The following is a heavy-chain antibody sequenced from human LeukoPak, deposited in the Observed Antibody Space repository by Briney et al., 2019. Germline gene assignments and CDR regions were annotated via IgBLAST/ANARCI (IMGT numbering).Heavy chain of an antibody. CDR1: GGSISSSSYY. V-gene: IGHV4-39*07. CDR3: ARVDLDDSHFWFDP. J-gene: IGHJ5*02. D-gene: IGHD3-3*01. Sequence: SETLSLTCTVSGGSISSSSYYWGWIRQPPGKGLEWIGSIYYSGSTYYNPSLKSRVTISVDTSKNQFSLKLSSVTAADTAVYYCARVDLDDSHFWFDPWGQGTLVTVSS. CDR2: IYYSGST.